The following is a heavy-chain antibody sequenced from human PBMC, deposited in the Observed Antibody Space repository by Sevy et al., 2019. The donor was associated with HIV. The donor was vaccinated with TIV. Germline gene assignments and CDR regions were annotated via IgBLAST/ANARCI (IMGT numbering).Heavy chain of an antibody. D-gene: IGHD1-1*01. J-gene: IGHJ4*02. CDR3: ARDVSLGTTDGYYFDF. CDR1: GYTFTSYY. Sequence: ASVKVSCKASGYTFTSYYIHWVRQAPGQGLEWMGIIKPSGETTKYAQKFQGRLTLTKDRSTSTVYMELSSLRSEDTAVYFCARDVSLGTTDGYYFDFWGQGTLVTVSS. V-gene: IGHV1-46*01. CDR2: IKPSGETT.